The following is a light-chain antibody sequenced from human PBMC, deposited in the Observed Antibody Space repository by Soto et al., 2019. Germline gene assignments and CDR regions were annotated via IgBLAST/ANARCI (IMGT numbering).Light chain of an antibody. J-gene: IGLJ1*01. CDR2: DVS. V-gene: IGLV2-14*01. CDR3: SSYTSSSTPFV. Sequence: SALTQPASVSGSPGQSITISCTGTSSDIGGYNYVSWYQQHPGKAPKLMIYDVSNRPSGVSNRFSGSKSGNTASLTISGLQAEYEADYYCSSYTSSSTPFVFGTGTKVTVL. CDR1: SSDIGGYNY.